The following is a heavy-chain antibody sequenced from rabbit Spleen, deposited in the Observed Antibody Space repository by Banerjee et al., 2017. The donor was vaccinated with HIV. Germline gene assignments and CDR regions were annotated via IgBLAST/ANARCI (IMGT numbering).Heavy chain of an antibody. CDR1: GFSFSSSYW. D-gene: IGHD2-1*01. J-gene: IGHJ4*01. Sequence: EESGGDLVKPEGSLTLTCTASGFSFSSSYWICWVRQAPGKGLEWIGCIYTGSSGNTYYANWAKGRFTISKTSSTTVTLQMISLTAADTATYFCARSPNDWNYYFNLWGPGTLVTVS. V-gene: IGHV1S45*01. CDR2: IYTGSSGNT. CDR3: ARSPNDWNYYFNL.